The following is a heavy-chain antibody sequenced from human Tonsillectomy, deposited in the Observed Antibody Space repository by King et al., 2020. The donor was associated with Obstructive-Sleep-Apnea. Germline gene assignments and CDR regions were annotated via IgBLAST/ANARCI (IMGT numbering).Heavy chain of an antibody. CDR3: AKPKGTATRYDC. J-gene: IGHJ4*02. CDR1: VFYFSGQW. CDR2: INPDGSVI. Sequence: HLVESGGCFVQPGGSLRLSCAASVFYFSGQWMSWVRQAPGKGLELVASINPDGSVIHYLDSVKGRFAISIDNAQNSLYLQMSSLRAEDTAVYYCAKPKGTATRYDCWGQGTLVSVSS. V-gene: IGHV3-7*03. D-gene: IGHD2-2*01.